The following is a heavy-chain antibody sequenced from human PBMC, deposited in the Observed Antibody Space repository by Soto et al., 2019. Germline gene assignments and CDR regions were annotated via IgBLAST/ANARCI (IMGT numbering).Heavy chain of an antibody. CDR3: ARLKVDGYSGYDVGYYYYYMDV. CDR1: GGSISSYY. CDR2: IYYSGST. J-gene: IGHJ6*03. Sequence: KQSQTLSLTCTVSGGSISSYYWSWIRQPPGKGLEWIGYIYYSGSTNYNPSLKSRVTISVDTSKNQFSLKLSSVTAADTAVYYCARLKVDGYSGYDVGYYYYYMDVWGKGTTVTVSS. V-gene: IGHV4-59*08. D-gene: IGHD5-12*01.